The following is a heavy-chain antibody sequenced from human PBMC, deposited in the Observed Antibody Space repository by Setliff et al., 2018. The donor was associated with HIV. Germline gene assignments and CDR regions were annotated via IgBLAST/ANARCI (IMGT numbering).Heavy chain of an antibody. D-gene: IGHD2-2*01. Sequence: ASETLSLTCSVSGDSLIGHWWWSWIRQPPGKGLEWTGNIHYSGTTHYNPSLRSRVTISVDTSKNQVSLKLRSVAAADTAVYYCARHNCGTTACYGVVVWGPGTMVTVSS. CDR3: ARHNCGTTACYGVVV. CDR1: GDSLIGHW. V-gene: IGHV4-59*11. J-gene: IGHJ3*01. CDR2: IHYSGTT.